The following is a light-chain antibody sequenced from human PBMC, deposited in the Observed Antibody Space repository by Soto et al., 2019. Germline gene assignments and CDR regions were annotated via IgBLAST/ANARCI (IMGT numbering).Light chain of an antibody. Sequence: QSALTQPASVSGSPGQSITISCAGTSSDIGGYNYVSWYQQHPGKAPKVMIYEVSNRPSGVSNRFSGSKSGNTASLTISGLQAEDEADYYCSSYTSSSKGVFGGGTKLTVL. CDR2: EVS. CDR3: SSYTSSSKGV. CDR1: SSDIGGYNY. V-gene: IGLV2-14*01. J-gene: IGLJ3*02.